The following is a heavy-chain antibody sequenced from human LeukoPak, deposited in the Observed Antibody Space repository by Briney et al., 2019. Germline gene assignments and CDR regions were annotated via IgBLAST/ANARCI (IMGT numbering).Heavy chain of an antibody. CDR2: IWYDGGNK. D-gene: IGHD2-15*01. Sequence: VGSLRLSCAASGFTFSSYGMHWVRQAPGKGLEWVAVIWYDGGNKYYADSVKGRFTISRDNSKNTLYLQMNSLRAEDTAVYYCATDSGGRYFDCWGQGTLVTVSS. V-gene: IGHV3-33*01. CDR1: GFTFSSYG. CDR3: ATDSGGRYFDC. J-gene: IGHJ4*02.